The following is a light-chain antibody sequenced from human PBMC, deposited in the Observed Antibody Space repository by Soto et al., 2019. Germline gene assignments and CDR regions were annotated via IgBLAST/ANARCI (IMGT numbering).Light chain of an antibody. J-gene: IGLJ2*01. CDR3: SSYASASTVV. CDR1: SSDVGGYNY. CDR2: DVS. V-gene: IGLV2-14*03. Sequence: QSALTQPASVSGSPGQSITISCTGTSSDVGGYNYVSWYQQHPGEAPQLMIYDVSYRPSGVSNRFSGSKSGNTASLTISGLQAEDEADYYCSSYASASTVVFGGGTQLTVL.